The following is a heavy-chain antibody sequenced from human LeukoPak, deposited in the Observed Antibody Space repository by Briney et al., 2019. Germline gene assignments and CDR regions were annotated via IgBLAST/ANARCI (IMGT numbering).Heavy chain of an antibody. D-gene: IGHD3-10*01. V-gene: IGHV1-2*02. CDR2: TSPSGGT. Sequence: GASVKVSCKASGYTFTGYYMHWVRQAPGQGLEWMGWTSPSGGTDYAQKFQGRVTMTRDTSITTVYIELDSLRSDDTAVYYCARDHYYTSGSPSFDYWGQGTLVTVSS. CDR3: ARDHYYTSGSPSFDY. J-gene: IGHJ4*02. CDR1: GYTFTGYY.